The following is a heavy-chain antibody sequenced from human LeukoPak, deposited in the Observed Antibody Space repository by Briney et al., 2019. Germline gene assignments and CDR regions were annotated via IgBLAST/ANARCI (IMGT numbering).Heavy chain of an antibody. CDR2: IYYSGST. CDR3: AREHNSGSYFDY. J-gene: IGHJ4*02. D-gene: IGHD1-26*01. Sequence: SETLSLTCTVSGGSISSYYWSWIRQPPGKGLEWIGYIYYSGSTNYNPSLKSRVTISVDTSKNQFSLKLSSVTAADTAVYYGAREHNSGSYFDYWGQGTLVTVSS. CDR1: GGSISSYY. V-gene: IGHV4-59*01.